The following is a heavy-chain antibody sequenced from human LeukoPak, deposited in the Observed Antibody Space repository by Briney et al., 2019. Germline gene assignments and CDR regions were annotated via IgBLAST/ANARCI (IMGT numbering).Heavy chain of an antibody. V-gene: IGHV3-43*02. J-gene: IGHJ4*02. Sequence: EGSLRLSCAASGFTFDDYAMHWVRQAPGKGLEWVSLISGDGGSTYYADSVKGRFTISRDNSKNSLYLQMNSLRTEDTALYYCAKAEPPRDGYNNFDYWGQGTLVTVSS. CDR2: ISGDGGST. CDR1: GFTFDDYA. D-gene: IGHD5-24*01. CDR3: AKAEPPRDGYNNFDY.